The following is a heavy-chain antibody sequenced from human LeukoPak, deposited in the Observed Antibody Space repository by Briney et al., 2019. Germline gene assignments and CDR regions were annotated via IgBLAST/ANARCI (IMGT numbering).Heavy chain of an antibody. CDR3: ARVAPQYYDSSGYKAILRSQYWYFDL. V-gene: IGHV4-59*01. D-gene: IGHD3-22*01. CDR2: IYYSGST. CDR1: GGSISSYY. J-gene: IGHJ2*01. Sequence: SETLSLTCTVSGGSISSYYWSWIRQPPGKGLEWIGYIYYSGSTNYNPSLKSRVTISVDTSKNQFSLKLSSVTAADTAVYYCARVAPQYYDSSGYKAILRSQYWYFDLWGRGTLVTVSS.